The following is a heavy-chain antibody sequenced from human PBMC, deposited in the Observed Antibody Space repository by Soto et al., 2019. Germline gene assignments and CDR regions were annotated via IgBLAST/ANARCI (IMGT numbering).Heavy chain of an antibody. CDR2: IYYSGST. Sequence: NPSETLSLTCTVSGGSISSYYWSWIRQPPAKGLEWIGYIYYSGSTNYNPSLKSRVTISVDTSKNQFSLKLSSVTAADTAVYYCAYSSGYYWFDPWGQGTLVTVSS. J-gene: IGHJ5*02. D-gene: IGHD3-22*01. CDR1: GGSISSYY. V-gene: IGHV4-59*01. CDR3: AYSSGYYWFDP.